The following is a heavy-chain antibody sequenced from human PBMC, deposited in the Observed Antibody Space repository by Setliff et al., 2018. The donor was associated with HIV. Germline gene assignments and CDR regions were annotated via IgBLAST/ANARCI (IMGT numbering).Heavy chain of an antibody. V-gene: IGHV3-7*01. CDR1: GFSFGSYW. Sequence: GGSLRLSCAASGFSFGSYWMSWVRQAPGKGLEWVANVKQDGSDKYYVDSVKGRFTISRDNAKNSLYLQMNSLIAEDTAVYYCARDFRDYVGKFDYWGQGTLVTSPQ. CDR2: VKQDGSDK. D-gene: IGHD1-26*01. J-gene: IGHJ4*02. CDR3: ARDFRDYVGKFDY.